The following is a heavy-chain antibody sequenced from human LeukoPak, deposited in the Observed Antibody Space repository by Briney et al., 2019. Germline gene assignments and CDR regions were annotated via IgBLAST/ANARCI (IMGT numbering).Heavy chain of an antibody. CDR1: GYSISSGHY. J-gene: IGHJ4*02. CDR3: ARACPSGYFDY. CDR2: LNHRGTT. Sequence: PSETLSLTCSASGYSISSGHYWGWIRQSPGKGLEWIGSLNHRGTTYDNPSVKSRLSISVDTSKNQFSLMLTSVTAADTAVYFCARACPSGYFDYWGQGTPATVSS. V-gene: IGHV4-38-2*02. D-gene: IGHD3-10*01.